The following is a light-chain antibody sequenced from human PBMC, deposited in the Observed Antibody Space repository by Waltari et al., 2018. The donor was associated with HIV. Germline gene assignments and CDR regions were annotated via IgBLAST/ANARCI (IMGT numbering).Light chain of an antibody. J-gene: IGKJ2*02. CDR3: QQYGSSPCT. V-gene: IGKV3-20*01. Sequence: ENVLTQSPATLSLSPGERATLSCRASQSISSGYLAWYQQKPGQAPRLLIFGASSRATGIPDRFSGTGSATVFTLTIRSLEPEDFAMYYCQQYGSSPCTFGQGTKLEIK. CDR1: QSISSGY. CDR2: GAS.